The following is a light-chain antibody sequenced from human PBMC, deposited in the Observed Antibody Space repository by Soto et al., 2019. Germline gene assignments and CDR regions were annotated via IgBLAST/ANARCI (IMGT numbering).Light chain of an antibody. CDR3: QQYNRWPPNT. J-gene: IGKJ2*01. Sequence: EMVLTQSPATLSVSPGDSATLSCKTSQSVSNSVAWYQQQPGQAPRLVMYGASTRATGIPARFSGSGSGTEFTLTISSLQFEDFAIYYCQQYNRWPPNTFGQGTKLEIK. CDR1: QSVSNS. CDR2: GAS. V-gene: IGKV3-15*01.